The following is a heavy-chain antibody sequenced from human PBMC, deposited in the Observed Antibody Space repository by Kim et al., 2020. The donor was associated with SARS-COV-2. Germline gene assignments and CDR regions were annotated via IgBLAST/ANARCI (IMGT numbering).Heavy chain of an antibody. Sequence: GGSLRLSCAASGFTFSSYWMHWVRQAPGKGLVWVARVKGDESGTNYADSVKGRFTISRDNPKNTLFLQMNSLRADDTAVYYCAREREGAFDIWGRGTMVTVSS. V-gene: IGHV3-74*01. CDR1: GFTFSSYW. CDR2: VKGDESGT. J-gene: IGHJ3*02. CDR3: AREREGAFDI.